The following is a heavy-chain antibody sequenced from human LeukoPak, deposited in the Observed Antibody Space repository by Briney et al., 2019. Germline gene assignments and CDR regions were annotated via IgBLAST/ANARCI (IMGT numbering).Heavy chain of an antibody. CDR3: AKGAPYYYDSSGYYYSFGY. D-gene: IGHD3-22*01. CDR1: GFTFSSYA. CDR2: ISGSGGST. J-gene: IGHJ4*02. V-gene: IGHV3-23*01. Sequence: PGGSLRLSCAASGFTFSSYAMSWVRQAPGKGLEWVSAISGSGGSTYYAGSAKGRLTISRDNSKNTLYLQMNSLRAEDTAVYYCAKGAPYYYDSSGYYYSFGYWGQGTLVTVSS.